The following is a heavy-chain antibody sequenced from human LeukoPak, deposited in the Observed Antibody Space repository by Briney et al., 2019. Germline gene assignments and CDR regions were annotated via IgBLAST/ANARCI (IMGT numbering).Heavy chain of an antibody. CDR1: GGSFSGYY. CDR2: INHSGST. J-gene: IGHJ4*02. D-gene: IGHD6-19*01. V-gene: IGHV4-34*01. Sequence: PSETLSLTCAVYGGSFSGYYWSWIRQPPGKGLEWIGEINHSGSTNYNPSLKSRVTISVDTSKYQFSLKLSSVTAADTAVYYCARGLGAVAGRGGWNYFDYWGQGTLVTVSS. CDR3: ARGLGAVAGRGGWNYFDY.